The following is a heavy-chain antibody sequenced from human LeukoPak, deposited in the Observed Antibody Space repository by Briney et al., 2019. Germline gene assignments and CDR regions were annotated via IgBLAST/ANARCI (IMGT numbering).Heavy chain of an antibody. D-gene: IGHD3-10*01. Sequence: GGSLGLSCAASGFTFSSYSMHWVRQAPGKGLEWVAVISYDGSNKYYADSVKGRFTISRDNSKNTLYLQMNSLRAEDTAVYYCARPRSSYYYGSGSYYNYWGQGTLVTVSS. CDR2: ISYDGSNK. V-gene: IGHV3-30*04. J-gene: IGHJ4*02. CDR1: GFTFSSYS. CDR3: ARPRSSYYYGSGSYYNY.